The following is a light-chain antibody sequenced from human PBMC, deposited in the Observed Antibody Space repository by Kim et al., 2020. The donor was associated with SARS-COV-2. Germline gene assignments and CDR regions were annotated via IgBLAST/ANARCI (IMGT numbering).Light chain of an antibody. Sequence: PAGTGTFTCDSSTGAITSGHFPYWFQQKPGQAPRTLIYDTGNRNSWTPARFSGSLLGGKAALTLSAAQPEDEADYYCLLSYSDSRVFGGGTQLTVL. CDR3: LLSYSDSRV. V-gene: IGLV7-46*01. CDR1: TGAITSGHF. CDR2: DTG. J-gene: IGLJ2*01.